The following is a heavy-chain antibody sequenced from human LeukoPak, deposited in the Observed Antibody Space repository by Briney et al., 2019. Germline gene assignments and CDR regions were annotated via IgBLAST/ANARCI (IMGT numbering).Heavy chain of an antibody. CDR3: ARKALPGNWFDP. J-gene: IGHJ5*02. CDR1: ADSIRSYY. V-gene: IGHV4-4*07. CDR2: IYASGST. Sequence: PQTLSLTCTVSADSIRSYYWSWIRHPAGNGLEWIGRIYASGSTNYNPSLKSRVTMSLDTSKNQSSLNLSSVTAGDTAVYYCARKALPGNWFDPWGQGTLVTVSS.